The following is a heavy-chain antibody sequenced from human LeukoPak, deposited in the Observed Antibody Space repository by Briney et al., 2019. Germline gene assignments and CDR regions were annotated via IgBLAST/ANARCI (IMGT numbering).Heavy chain of an antibody. V-gene: IGHV3-23*01. CDR3: AKVLYGYGFYYFDY. J-gene: IGHJ4*02. CDR1: GFAFSTYG. Sequence: GGSRRLSCAASGFAFSTYGMSGVGPAPGKGRGWGAAISGIGGSTYSAGSVKGRFTTSRDNPQNTLYRHMNSLRAEDPPVYYCAKVLYGYGFYYFDYWGQGTLVTVSS. D-gene: IGHD5-18*01. CDR2: ISGIGGST.